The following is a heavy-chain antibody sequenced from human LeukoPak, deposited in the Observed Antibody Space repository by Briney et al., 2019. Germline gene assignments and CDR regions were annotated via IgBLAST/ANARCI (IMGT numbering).Heavy chain of an antibody. Sequence: GGSLRLSCAASGFTFSSYAMSWVRQAPGKGLEWVSSISSSSSYIYYADSVKGRFTISRDNAKNSLYLQMNSLRAEDTAVYYCARKYCSGGSCYFDYWGQGTLVTVSS. J-gene: IGHJ4*02. CDR3: ARKYCSGGSCYFDY. V-gene: IGHV3-21*01. CDR1: GFTFSSYA. CDR2: ISSSSSYI. D-gene: IGHD2-15*01.